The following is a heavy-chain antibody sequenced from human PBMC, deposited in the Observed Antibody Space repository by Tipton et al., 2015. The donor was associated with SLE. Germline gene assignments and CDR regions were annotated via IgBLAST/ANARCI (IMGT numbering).Heavy chain of an antibody. CDR3: VRDSSGMGYYWFDP. CDR2: IYYSGTT. Sequence: PGLVKPSETLSLTCTVSGGSISSHYWTWIRQSPGKGLEWIGYIYYSGTTKYNPSLKSRVTISLDSSKSQFSLRLSSVTAADTAIYYCVRDSSGMGYYWFDPWGQGTLVTVSS. D-gene: IGHD3-22*01. CDR1: GGSISSHY. J-gene: IGHJ5*02. V-gene: IGHV4-59*11.